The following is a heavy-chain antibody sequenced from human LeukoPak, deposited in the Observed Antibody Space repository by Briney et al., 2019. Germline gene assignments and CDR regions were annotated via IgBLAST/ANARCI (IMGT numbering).Heavy chain of an antibody. CDR1: GYTFTSYD. V-gene: IGHV1-8*01. D-gene: IGHD3-10*02. Sequence: GASVKVSCKASGYTFTSYDINWVRQATGQGLEWMGWMNPNSGNTGYAQKFQGRVTMTRNTSISTAYMELSSLRSEDTAVYYCARAYYYVFGMDVWGQGTTVTVSS. J-gene: IGHJ6*02. CDR3: ARAYYYVFGMDV. CDR2: MNPNSGNT.